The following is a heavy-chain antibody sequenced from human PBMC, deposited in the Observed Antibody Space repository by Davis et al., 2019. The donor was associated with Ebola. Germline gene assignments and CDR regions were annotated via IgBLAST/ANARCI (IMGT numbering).Heavy chain of an antibody. D-gene: IGHD2-8*01. V-gene: IGHV4-39*07. CDR2: INHSGST. Sequence: SETLSLTCTVSGGSISSGDYYWSWIRQPPGKGLEWIGEINHSGSTNYNPSLESRVAISVDTSKNQFSLKMNSVTAADTAVYYCAAQSATPYGYWGQGTLVTVSS. CDR1: GGSISSGDYY. CDR3: AAQSATPYGY. J-gene: IGHJ4*02.